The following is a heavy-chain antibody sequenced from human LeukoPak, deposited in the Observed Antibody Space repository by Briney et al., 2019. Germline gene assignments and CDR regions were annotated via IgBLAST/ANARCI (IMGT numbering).Heavy chain of an antibody. J-gene: IGHJ4*02. CDR1: GGSISSSSYY. V-gene: IGHV4-39*01. CDR3: ARQTRIYPGEFDY. Sequence: PSETLSLTCTVSGGSISSSSYYWGWTRPPPGKGLEWIGSIYYSGSTYYNPSLKSRVTISVDTSKNQFSLKLSSVTAADTALYYCARQTRIYPGEFDYWGQGTLVTVSS. D-gene: IGHD3-16*01. CDR2: IYYSGST.